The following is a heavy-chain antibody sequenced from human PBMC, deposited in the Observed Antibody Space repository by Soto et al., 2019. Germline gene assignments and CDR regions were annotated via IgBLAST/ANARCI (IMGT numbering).Heavy chain of an antibody. CDR2: ISPDGGST. Sequence: QVQLVQSGAEVKKPGASVKVSCKASGFDFTDHYIHWVRQAPGQGLEWMGIISPDGGSTRYSQKLQARITMTRDTSTSTVYMELSSLRSEDTAIYYCARAPRGGVIIVITWAQIDYWGQGTLVTVSS. D-gene: IGHD3-10*01. J-gene: IGHJ4*02. V-gene: IGHV1-46*01. CDR3: ARAPRGGVIIVITWAQIDY. CDR1: GFDFTDHY.